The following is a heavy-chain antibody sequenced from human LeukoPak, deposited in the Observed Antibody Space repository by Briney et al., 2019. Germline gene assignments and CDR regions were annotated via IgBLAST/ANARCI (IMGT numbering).Heavy chain of an antibody. CDR3: ARESGTTETSCFDY. J-gene: IGHJ4*02. Sequence: GGSLRLSCAASGFTFSSYAITWVRQAPGKGLEWVSAISGSGGSTYYADSVRGRFTIDRDNSKNTLYLKMISLRAEDTAVYYCARESGTTETSCFDYWGQGTLVTVSS. CDR1: GFTFSSYA. CDR2: ISGSGGST. D-gene: IGHD1-1*01. V-gene: IGHV3-23*01.